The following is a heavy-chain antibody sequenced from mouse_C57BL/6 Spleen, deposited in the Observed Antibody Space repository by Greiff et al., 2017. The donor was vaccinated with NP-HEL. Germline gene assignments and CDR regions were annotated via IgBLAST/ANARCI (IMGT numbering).Heavy chain of an antibody. CDR1: GYTFTDYY. D-gene: IGHD2-3*01. J-gene: IGHJ3*01. CDR3: AINTDDGYPSFAY. Sequence: VQLQQSGPVLVKPGASVKMSCKASGYTFTDYYMNWVKQSHGKSLEWIGVINPYNGGTSYNQKFKGKATLTVDKSSSTAYMELNSLTSEDSAVYYCAINTDDGYPSFAYWGQGTLVTVSA. V-gene: IGHV1-19*01. CDR2: INPYNGGT.